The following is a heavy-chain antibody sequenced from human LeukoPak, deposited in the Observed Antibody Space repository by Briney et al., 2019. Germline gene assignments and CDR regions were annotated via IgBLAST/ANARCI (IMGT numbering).Heavy chain of an antibody. J-gene: IGHJ4*02. CDR2: IYYSGST. D-gene: IGHD6-6*01. CDR3: ARVDPDSSSTLEVFDY. V-gene: IGHV4-30-4*01. Sequence: SQTLSLTCTVSRGSISSGDYYWSWIRQPPGKGLEWIGYIYYSGSTNYNPSLKSRVTISVDTSKNQFSLKLSSVTAADTAVYYCARVDPDSSSTLEVFDYWGQGTLVTVSS. CDR1: RGSISSGDYY.